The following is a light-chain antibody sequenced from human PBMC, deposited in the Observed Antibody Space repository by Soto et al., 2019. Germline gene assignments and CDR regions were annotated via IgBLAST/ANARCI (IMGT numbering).Light chain of an antibody. CDR3: SSYTSSSTPCV. CDR2: DVS. J-gene: IGLJ1*01. CDR1: SSDVGGYNY. V-gene: IGLV2-14*01. Sequence: QSALTQPASVSGSPGQSITISCTGTSSDVGGYNYVSWYQQHPGKAPKLMIYDVSNRPSGVSNRFSGSKSGNTASLTISGLQAEDGADYYSSSYTSSSTPCVFGTGTKLPVL.